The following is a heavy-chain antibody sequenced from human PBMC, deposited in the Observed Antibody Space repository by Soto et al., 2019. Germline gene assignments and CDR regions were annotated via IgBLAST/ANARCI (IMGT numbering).Heavy chain of an antibody. CDR3: ARTDRAFYSLEV. CDR1: GFTFRNYD. J-gene: IGHJ6*02. CDR2: ISAAGDP. Sequence: EVQLVESGGGLVQPGGSLRLSCEASGFTFRNYDMHWVRQGTGKGLEWVSGISAAGDPDYADSVEGRFTISRENAQNSFFLQMNSLRVGDTAVYYCARTDRAFYSLEVWGQGTTVIVS. V-gene: IGHV3-13*05.